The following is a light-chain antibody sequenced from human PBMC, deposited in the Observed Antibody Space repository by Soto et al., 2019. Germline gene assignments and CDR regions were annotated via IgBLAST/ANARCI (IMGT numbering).Light chain of an antibody. V-gene: IGKV3-15*01. Sequence: EIVVTQSPAPLSASPGERVTLSCRASQFVSSRLAWYQQKPGQAPRLLIYYISTRATGIPARFSGGGSGTEFTLTISSLNSEDFSVYYCQHHNNWPYTFGQGTRLEIK. CDR3: QHHNNWPYT. CDR2: YIS. CDR1: QFVSSR. J-gene: IGKJ5*01.